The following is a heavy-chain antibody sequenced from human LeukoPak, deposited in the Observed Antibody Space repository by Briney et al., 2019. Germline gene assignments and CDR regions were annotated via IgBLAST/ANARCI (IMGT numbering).Heavy chain of an antibody. CDR3: ARRGGHYGSGSYYRRNWFDP. V-gene: IGHV4-59*12. CDR1: GGSISTYY. J-gene: IGHJ5*02. CDR2: IYYTGST. Sequence: SETLSLTCTVSGGSISTYYWSWIRQPPGKGLEWIGYIYYTGSTSYNPSLKSRVTMSLDASKNQFSLKLSSVTAADTAVYYCARRGGHYGSGSYYRRNWFDPWGQGTLVTVSS. D-gene: IGHD3-10*01.